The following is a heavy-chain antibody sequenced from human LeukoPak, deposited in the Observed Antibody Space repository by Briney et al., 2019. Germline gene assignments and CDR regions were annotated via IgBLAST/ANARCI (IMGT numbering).Heavy chain of an antibody. CDR2: ISNDGTNT. Sequence: PGGSLRLSCAASGFTFSNYGMHWVRQPPGNGLEWVSVISNDGTNTYQADSVKGRFTISIDNFKNTLYLQINSLRTEDTAIYYCARALDATITPRPGGANFDYWGQGTLVTVSS. J-gene: IGHJ4*02. CDR1: GFTFSNYG. D-gene: IGHD6-6*01. V-gene: IGHV3-30*19. CDR3: ARALDATITPRPGGANFDY.